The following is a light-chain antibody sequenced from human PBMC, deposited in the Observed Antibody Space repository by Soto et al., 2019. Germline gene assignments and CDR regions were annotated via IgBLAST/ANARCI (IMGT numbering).Light chain of an antibody. J-gene: IGKJ5*01. Sequence: IVITHSPDSLALALCDMASINCKSSRSVLYSSNNKNYLAWYQQKPGQPPKLLIYWASTRESGVPDRFSGSGSGTDFTLTISSLQAEDVAVYYCQQYYSTPITFGQGTRLEIK. V-gene: IGKV4-1*01. CDR2: WAS. CDR1: RSVLYSSNNKNY. CDR3: QQYYSTPIT.